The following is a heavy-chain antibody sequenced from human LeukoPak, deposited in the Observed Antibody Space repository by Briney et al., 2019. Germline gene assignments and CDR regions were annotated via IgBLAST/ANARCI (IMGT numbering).Heavy chain of an antibody. D-gene: IGHD3-10*01. J-gene: IGHJ4*02. CDR3: ASDFGY. Sequence: SETLSLTCGVSGGSISTDYWTWIRQPAGKGLEWIGLIYTSGSTNYNPSLKSRVTMSVDTSKNQFSLKLTSVTAADTAVYYCASDFGYWGQGTLVTVSS. CDR2: IYTSGST. V-gene: IGHV4-4*07. CDR1: GGSISTDY.